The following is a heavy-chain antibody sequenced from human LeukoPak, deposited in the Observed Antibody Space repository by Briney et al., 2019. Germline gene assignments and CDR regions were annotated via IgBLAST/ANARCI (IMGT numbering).Heavy chain of an antibody. J-gene: IGHJ5*02. V-gene: IGHV3-11*01. Sequence: GGSLRLSCAASGFTFSDYYMSWIRQAPGKGLEWVSYISSSGSTIYYADSVKGRFTISRDNAKNSLYLQMNSLRAEDTAVYYCARDSYYYGSGSYYNGGWFDPWGQGTLVTVSS. CDR2: ISSSGSTI. D-gene: IGHD3-10*01. CDR1: GFTFSDYY. CDR3: ARDSYYYGSGSYYNGGWFDP.